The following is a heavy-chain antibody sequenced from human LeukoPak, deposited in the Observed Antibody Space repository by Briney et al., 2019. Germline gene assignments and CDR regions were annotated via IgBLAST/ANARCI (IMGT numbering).Heavy chain of an antibody. CDR2: IIPILGIA. CDR1: GGTFSSYA. CDR3: ASHVGALGATTVTTGMDV. J-gene: IGHJ6*02. V-gene: IGHV1-69*04. D-gene: IGHD4-17*01. Sequence: GASVKVSCKAPGGTFSSYAISWVRQAPGQGLEWMGRIIPILGIANYAQKFQGRVTITADKSTSTAYMELSSLRSEDTAVYYCASHVGALGATTVTTGMDVWGQGTTVTVSS.